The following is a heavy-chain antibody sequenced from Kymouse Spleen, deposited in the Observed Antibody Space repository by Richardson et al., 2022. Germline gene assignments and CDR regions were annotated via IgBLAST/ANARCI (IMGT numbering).Heavy chain of an antibody. J-gene: IGHJ6*02. CDR2: IWYDGSNK. CDR3: ARASSRYYYYGMDV. V-gene: IGHV3-33*01. D-gene: IGHD6-19*01. Sequence: QVQLVESGGGVVQPGRSLRLSCAASGFTFSSYGMHWVRQAPGKGLEWVAVIWYDGSNKYYADSVKGRFTISRDNSKNTLYLQMNSLRAEDTAVYYCARASSRYYYYGMDVWGQGTTVTVSS. CDR1: GFTFSSYG.